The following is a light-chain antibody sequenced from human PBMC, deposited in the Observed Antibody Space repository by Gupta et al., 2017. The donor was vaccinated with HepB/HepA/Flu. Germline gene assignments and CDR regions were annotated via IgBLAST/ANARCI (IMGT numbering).Light chain of an antibody. Sequence: QSVVTQPPSASGTPGQRVTISCSGSNSNIGSNHVNWYQQLPGTAPKLLIYSDNQRPSGVPDRFSGSKSGTSASLAISGLQSEDEADYYCAAWDDSVNGPLFGGGTKVTVL. V-gene: IGLV1-44*01. J-gene: IGLJ2*01. CDR2: SDN. CDR1: NSNIGSNH. CDR3: AAWDDSVNGPL.